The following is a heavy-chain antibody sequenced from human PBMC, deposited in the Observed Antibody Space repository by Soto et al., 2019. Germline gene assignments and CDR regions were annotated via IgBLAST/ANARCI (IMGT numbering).Heavy chain of an antibody. D-gene: IGHD3-10*01. CDR2: ISWNSGSI. J-gene: IGHJ3*02. V-gene: IGHV3-9*01. CDR1: GFTFDDYA. Sequence: EVQLVESGGGLVQSGRSLRLSCAASGFTFDDYAMHWVRQAPGKGLEWVSGISWNSGSIGYADSVKGRFTISRDNAKNSLYLQMNSLRAEDTALYYCAKDTTGVPRDAFDIWGQGTMVTVSS. CDR3: AKDTTGVPRDAFDI.